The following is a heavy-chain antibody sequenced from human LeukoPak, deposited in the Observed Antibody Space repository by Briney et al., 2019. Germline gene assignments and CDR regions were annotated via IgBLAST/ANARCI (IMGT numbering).Heavy chain of an antibody. J-gene: IGHJ4*02. Sequence: GGSLRLSCAASGFSLSNCGMSWVRQAPGKGLEWVSYSSTSSSVTYYADSVKGRFTISRDNAKNSLSLQMNSLRAEDTAVYYCAKGMPDMAYFDCWGQGTLVTVSS. V-gene: IGHV3-48*01. CDR3: AKGMPDMAYFDC. CDR2: SSTSSSVT. D-gene: IGHD5-18*01. CDR1: GFSLSNCG.